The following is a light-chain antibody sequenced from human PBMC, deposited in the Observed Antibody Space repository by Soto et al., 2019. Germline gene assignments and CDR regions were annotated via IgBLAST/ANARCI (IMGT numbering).Light chain of an antibody. CDR1: QSVDSK. CDR2: DAS. Sequence: IVMTQSPATLSLSPGERAIFSCRASQSVDSKLAWYQQKPGQAPRLLIYDASTRATGIPARFSGSGSGTDFTLTSSSLQYEDFAIYYCQQYYVWNTFGGGTKVEIK. V-gene: IGKV3D-15*01. CDR3: QQYYVWNT. J-gene: IGKJ4*01.